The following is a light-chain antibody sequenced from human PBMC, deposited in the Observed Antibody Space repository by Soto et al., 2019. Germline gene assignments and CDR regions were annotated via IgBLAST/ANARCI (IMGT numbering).Light chain of an antibody. CDR2: EVT. CDR3: CSYAGSGTDNYV. Sequence: QSALTQPASVSGSPGQSITISCTGTSSDVGGYNYVSWYQQHPGKAPKLMIYEVTNRPSGVSNRFSGSKSGNTAFLTISGLQAEDEADYYCCSYAGSGTDNYVFGSGTKLTVL. V-gene: IGLV2-14*01. J-gene: IGLJ1*01. CDR1: SSDVGGYNY.